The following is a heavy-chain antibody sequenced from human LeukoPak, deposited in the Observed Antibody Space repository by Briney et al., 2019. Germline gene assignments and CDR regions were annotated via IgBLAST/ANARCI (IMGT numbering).Heavy chain of an antibody. CDR3: AKDRVSFIGDGEAFDI. CDR2: ISYDGSNK. CDR1: GFTFSNYA. Sequence: GGSLRLSCAASGFTFSNYAMSWVRQAPGKGLEWVAVISYDGSNKYYADSVKGRFTISRDNSKNTLYLQMNSLRAEDTAVYYCAKDRVSFIGDGEAFDIWGQGTMVTVSS. J-gene: IGHJ3*02. D-gene: IGHD3-10*01. V-gene: IGHV3-30*18.